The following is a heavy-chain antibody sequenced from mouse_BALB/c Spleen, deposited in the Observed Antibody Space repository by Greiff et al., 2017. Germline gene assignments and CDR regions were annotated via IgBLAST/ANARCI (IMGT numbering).Heavy chain of an antibody. CDR2: IDPANGNT. V-gene: IGHV14-3*02. CDR3: ARRRVRRRDWYFDV. CDR1: GFNIKDTY. Sequence: EVQLQQSGAELVKPGASVKLSCTASGFNIKDTYMHWVKQRPEQGLEWIGRIDPANGNTKYDPKFQGKATITADTSSNTAYLQLSSLTSEDTAVYYCARRRVRRRDWYFDVWGAGTTVTVSS. D-gene: IGHD2-14*01. J-gene: IGHJ1*01.